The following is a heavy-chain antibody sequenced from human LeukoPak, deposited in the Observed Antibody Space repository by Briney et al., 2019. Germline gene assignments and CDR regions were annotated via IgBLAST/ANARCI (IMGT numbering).Heavy chain of an antibody. V-gene: IGHV4-34*01. Sequence: SETLSLTCTVSGGSISSYYWSWIRQPPGKGLEWIGDMNHSGSTKYNPSLKSRVTISVDTSKNQFSLKLRSVTAADTAVYYCASRGCSGCPFDTWGQGTLVTVSS. CDR1: GGSISSYY. CDR3: ASRGCSGCPFDT. J-gene: IGHJ4*02. CDR2: MNHSGST. D-gene: IGHD6-19*01.